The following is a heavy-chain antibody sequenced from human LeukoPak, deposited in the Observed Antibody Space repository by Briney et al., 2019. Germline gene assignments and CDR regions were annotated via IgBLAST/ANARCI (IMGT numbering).Heavy chain of an antibody. CDR1: GFTFDDYA. D-gene: IGHD5-24*01. V-gene: IGHV3-9*01. CDR3: AKDRWLQFYYFDY. Sequence: GGSLLLSCAASGFTFDDYAMHWVRQAPGKGLEWVSGISWNSGSIGYADSVKGRFTISRDNAKNSLYLQMNSLRAEDTALYYCAKDRWLQFYYFDYWGQGTLVTVSS. CDR2: ISWNSGSI. J-gene: IGHJ4*02.